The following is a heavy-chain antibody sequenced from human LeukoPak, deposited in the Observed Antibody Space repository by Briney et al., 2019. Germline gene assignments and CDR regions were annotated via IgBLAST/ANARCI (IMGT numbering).Heavy chain of an antibody. CDR1: GFTFSSYA. D-gene: IGHD1-26*01. Sequence: GGSLRLSCAASGFTFSSYAMHWVRQAPGKGLEWVSVIYSGGSTYYADSVKGRFTISRDNSKNTLYLQMNSLRAEDTAVYYCARGLSRYSGSYPPYYYYYMDVWGKGTTVTVSS. CDR2: IYSGGST. J-gene: IGHJ6*03. V-gene: IGHV3-53*01. CDR3: ARGLSRYSGSYPPYYYYYMDV.